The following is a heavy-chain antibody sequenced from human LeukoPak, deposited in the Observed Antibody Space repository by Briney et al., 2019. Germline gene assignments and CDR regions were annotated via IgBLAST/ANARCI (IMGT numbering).Heavy chain of an antibody. J-gene: IGHJ4*02. D-gene: IGHD2-15*01. CDR2: IYYSGST. CDR3: ARSGYCSGGSCSKDY. Sequence: SETLPLTCTVSGGSISSYYWSWIRQPPGKGLEWIGYIYYSGSTNYNPSLKSRVTISVDTSKNQFSLKLSSVTAADTAVYYCARSGYCSGGSCSKDYWGQGTLVTVSS. CDR1: GGSISSYY. V-gene: IGHV4-59*01.